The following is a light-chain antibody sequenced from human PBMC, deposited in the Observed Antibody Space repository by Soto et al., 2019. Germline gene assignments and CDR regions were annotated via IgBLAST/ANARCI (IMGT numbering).Light chain of an antibody. CDR3: WSYVGTSTSYVD. CDR1: SSDVGNYNL. V-gene: IGLV2-23*02. Sequence: QSALTQPASVSGSPGQSITISCTGTSSDVGNYNLVSWYQHHPGKAPKLMIYEVNKRPSGVPNHFSGSKSGNSASLTISGLQAAGESDYYCWSYVGTSTSYVDLGGGTTLTVL. CDR2: EVN. J-gene: IGLJ2*01.